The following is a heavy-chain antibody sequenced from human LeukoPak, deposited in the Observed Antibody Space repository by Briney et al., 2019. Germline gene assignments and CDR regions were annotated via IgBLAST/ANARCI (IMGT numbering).Heavy chain of an antibody. J-gene: IGHJ4*02. D-gene: IGHD5-18*01. CDR1: GGTFSSYA. V-gene: IGHV1-69*13. Sequence: SVKVSCKASGGTFSSYAISWVRQAPGQGLECMGGIIPIFGTANYAQKFQGRVTITADESTSTAYMELSRLRSDDTAVYYCASVQLWLQNFDYWGQGTLVTVSS. CDR3: ASVQLWLQNFDY. CDR2: IIPIFGTA.